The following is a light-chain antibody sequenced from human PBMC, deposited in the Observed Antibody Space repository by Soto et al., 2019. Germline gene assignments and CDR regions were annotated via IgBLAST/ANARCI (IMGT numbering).Light chain of an antibody. CDR1: SSDVGYYNY. J-gene: IGLJ1*01. Sequence: QSALTQPASVSGSPGQSITISCTGTSSDVGYYNYVSWYQQHPGKAPKLILYEVSNRPSGVSNRFSGSKSGNTASLTISGLQAEDEADYYCSSYTSSSTLYVFGTGTKVTVL. V-gene: IGLV2-14*01. CDR2: EVS. CDR3: SSYTSSSTLYV.